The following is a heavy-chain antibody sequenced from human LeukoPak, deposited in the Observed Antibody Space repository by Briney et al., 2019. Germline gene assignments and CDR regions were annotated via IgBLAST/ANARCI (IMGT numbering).Heavy chain of an antibody. CDR3: AKDLSGAPGFDP. V-gene: IGHV3-66*01. J-gene: IGHJ5*02. CDR1: GFTVSGNY. D-gene: IGHD2-15*01. CDR2: IYSGGKT. Sequence: GGSLRLSCAASGFTVSGNYMSWVRQAPGKGLEWVSAIYSGGKTYYADSVKGRFTISRDNSKNTLYLQMNSLRAEDTAVYYCAKDLSGAPGFDPWGQGTLVTVSS.